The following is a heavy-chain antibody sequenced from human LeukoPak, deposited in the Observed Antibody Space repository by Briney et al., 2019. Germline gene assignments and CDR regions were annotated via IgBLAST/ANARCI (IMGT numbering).Heavy chain of an antibody. CDR1: GGSTSSSSYY. V-gene: IGHV4-39*07. CDR3: ARTPRIWFDP. J-gene: IGHJ5*02. Sequence: SETLSLTCTVSGGSTSSSSYYWGWIRQPPGKGLEWIGSIYYSGSTYYNPSLKSRVTISVDMSKNRFSLKLSSVTAADTAVYYCARTPRIWFDPWGQGTLVTVSS. CDR2: IYYSGST.